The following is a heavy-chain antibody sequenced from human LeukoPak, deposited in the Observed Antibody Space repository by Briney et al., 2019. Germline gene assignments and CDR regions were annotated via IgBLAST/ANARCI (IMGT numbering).Heavy chain of an antibody. Sequence: KSSETLSLTCTVSGDSISSVSYYWTWIRQPAGKGLEWIGRVYTSGSTNYNPSLKSRVTISVNTSKNQFSLKLSSVTAADTAVYYCARQGRTATASIHSSPIDYWGQGTLVTVSS. CDR1: GDSISSVSYY. D-gene: IGHD4-17*01. V-gene: IGHV4-61*02. CDR2: VYTSGST. J-gene: IGHJ4*02. CDR3: ARQGRTATASIHSSPIDY.